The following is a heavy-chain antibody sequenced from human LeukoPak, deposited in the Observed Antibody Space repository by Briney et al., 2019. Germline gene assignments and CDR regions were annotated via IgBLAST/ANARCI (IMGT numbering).Heavy chain of an antibody. CDR1: RDIFNSYA. D-gene: IGHD3-16*01. CDR2: IIPLLGTE. CDR3: ARGPTFGYFDY. Sequence: GASVKVSCKASRDIFNSYAIGWVRQAPGQGLEWMGGIIPLLGTENYAQKFQGRVTITADKSTSTAYMELSSLRFEDTAVYYCARGPTFGYFDYWGQGTLVTVSS. J-gene: IGHJ4*02. V-gene: IGHV1-69*10.